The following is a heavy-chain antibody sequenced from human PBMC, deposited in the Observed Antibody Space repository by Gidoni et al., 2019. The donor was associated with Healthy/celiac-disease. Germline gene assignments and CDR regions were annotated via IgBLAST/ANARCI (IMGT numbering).Heavy chain of an antibody. V-gene: IGHV3-21*01. CDR3: ARAGVYPGLGSRRYYFDY. D-gene: IGHD2-8*01. CDR1: GFTFSSYS. CDR2: ISSSGSTI. J-gene: IGHJ4*02. Sequence: EVQLVESGGGLVKPGGSLSLSCAASGFTFSSYSMNWVRQAPGKGLEWVSSISSSGSTIYYADSVKGRFTISRDNAKNSLYLQMNSLRAEDTAVYYCARAGVYPGLGSRRYYFDYWGQGTLVTVSS.